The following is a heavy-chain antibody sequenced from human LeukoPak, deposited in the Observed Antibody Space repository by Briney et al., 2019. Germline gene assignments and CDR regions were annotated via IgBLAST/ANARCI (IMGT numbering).Heavy chain of an antibody. D-gene: IGHD3-22*01. Sequence: ASVKVSCKASGGTFSSYAISWVRQAAGQGLEWMGGIIPIFGTANYAQKFQGRVTITADESTSTAYMELGSLRSEDTAVYYCASRPRGNYYDSSGKDAFDIWGQGTMVTVSS. V-gene: IGHV1-69*13. CDR2: IIPIFGTA. CDR3: ASRPRGNYYDSSGKDAFDI. CDR1: GGTFSSYA. J-gene: IGHJ3*02.